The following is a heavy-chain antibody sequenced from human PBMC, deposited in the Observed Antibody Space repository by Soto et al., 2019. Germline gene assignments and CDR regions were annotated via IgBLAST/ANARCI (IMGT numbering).Heavy chain of an antibody. V-gene: IGHV3-33*01. CDR1: GFTFSSYG. D-gene: IGHD6-6*01. CDR3: ARGSSSSSFFDY. J-gene: IGHJ4*02. CDR2: IWYDGSNK. Sequence: QVQLVESGGGVVQPGRSLRLSCAASGFTFSSYGMHWVRQAPGTGLEWVAVIWYDGSNKYYADSVKGRFTISRDNSKNTLYLQMNSLRAEDTAVYYCARGSSSSSFFDYWGQGTLVTVSS.